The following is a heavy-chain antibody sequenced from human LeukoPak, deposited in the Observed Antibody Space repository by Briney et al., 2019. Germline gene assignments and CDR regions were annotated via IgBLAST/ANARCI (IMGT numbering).Heavy chain of an antibody. J-gene: IGHJ6*03. CDR2: IYYSGST. CDR1: GGSISSYY. V-gene: IGHV4-59*01. Sequence: SETLSLTCTVSGGSISSYYWSWIRQPPGKGLEWIGYIYYSGSTNYNPSLKSRVTISVDTSKNQFSLKLSSVTAADTALYYCAKDKSSSSFYYYMDVWGKGTTVTVSS. CDR3: AKDKSSSSFYYYMDV. D-gene: IGHD6-6*01.